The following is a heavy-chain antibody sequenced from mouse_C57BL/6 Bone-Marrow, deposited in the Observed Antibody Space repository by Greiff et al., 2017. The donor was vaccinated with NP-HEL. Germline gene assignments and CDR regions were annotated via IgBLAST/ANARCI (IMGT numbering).Heavy chain of an antibody. Sequence: EVKLVESGGGLVQPGESLKLSCESNEYEFPSHDMSWVRKTPEKRLELVAAINSDGGSTYYPDTMGRRFLISRDNTKKTLYLQMSSLRSEETALYYCASTTVVATWFAYWGQGTLVTVSA. D-gene: IGHD1-1*01. CDR3: ASTTVVATWFAY. CDR1: EYEFPSHD. J-gene: IGHJ3*01. CDR2: INSDGGST. V-gene: IGHV5-2*01.